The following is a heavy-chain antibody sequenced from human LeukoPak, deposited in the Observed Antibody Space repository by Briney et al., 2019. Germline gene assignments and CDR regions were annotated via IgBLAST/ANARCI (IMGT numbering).Heavy chain of an antibody. CDR1: GFTFSSYG. CDR2: ISGDAGST. J-gene: IGHJ4*02. Sequence: GGSLRLSCAASGFTFSSYGMSWVRQAPGKGLEWVSAISGDAGSTYYADSVKGRFTISRDNSKNTVYLQMSSLRAEDTAVYYCAKKYYYDSRGYYFDYWGQGTLVTVSS. CDR3: AKKYYYDSRGYYFDY. D-gene: IGHD3-22*01. V-gene: IGHV3-23*01.